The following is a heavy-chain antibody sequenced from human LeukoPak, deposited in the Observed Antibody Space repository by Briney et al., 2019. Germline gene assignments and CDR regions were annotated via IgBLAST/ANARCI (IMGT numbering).Heavy chain of an antibody. D-gene: IGHD3-3*01. Sequence: ASVKVSCKASGYTFTGYYIHWVRQATGQGLEWMGWMNPNSGNTGYAQKFQGRVTITRNTSISTAYMELSSLRSEDTAVYYCARGLRFRGWFDPWGQGTLVTVPS. CDR3: ARGLRFRGWFDP. J-gene: IGHJ5*02. CDR1: GYTFTGYY. CDR2: MNPNSGNT. V-gene: IGHV1-8*03.